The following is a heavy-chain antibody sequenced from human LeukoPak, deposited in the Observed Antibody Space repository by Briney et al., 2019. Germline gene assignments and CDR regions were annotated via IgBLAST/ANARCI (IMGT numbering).Heavy chain of an antibody. D-gene: IGHD2-15*01. CDR3: ARHRDGEYCSGGSCYPYYFDY. J-gene: IGHJ4*02. CDR2: IYYSGST. CDR1: GGSIRSSSYY. Sequence: PSETLSLTCTVSGGSIRSSSYYWGWIRQPPGKGLEWIGSIYYSGSTYYNPSLKSRVTVSVDTSKNQFSLKLSSVTAADTAVYYCARHRDGEYCSGGSCYPYYFDYWGQGTLVTVSS. V-gene: IGHV4-39*01.